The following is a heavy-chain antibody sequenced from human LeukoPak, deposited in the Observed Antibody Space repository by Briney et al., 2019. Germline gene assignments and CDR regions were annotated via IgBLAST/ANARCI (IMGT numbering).Heavy chain of an antibody. J-gene: IGHJ4*02. CDR1: GFTFSTYW. D-gene: IGHD4-17*01. CDR3: ARASTTVPNLLDH. Sequence: AGGSLRLSCAASGFTFSTYWMHWVRQAPGKGLVWAARIKGDGSSTIYADSVKGRFTISRDNSKNTLYLQASSLRAEDTAVYYCARASTTVPNLLDHWGRGTLVTVSS. CDR2: IKGDGSST. V-gene: IGHV3-74*01.